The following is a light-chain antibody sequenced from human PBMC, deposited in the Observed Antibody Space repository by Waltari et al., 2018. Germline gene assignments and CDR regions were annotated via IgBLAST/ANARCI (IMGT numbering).Light chain of an antibody. CDR3: QHRSNWPPS. CDR2: DAS. J-gene: IGKJ2*01. CDR1: QSIGSS. V-gene: IGKV3-11*01. Sequence: EIVLTQSPATLSLSPGERATLSCRASQSIGSSLAWYQQKPGLAPSLLFYDASNRAAGIPARFSGSGSGTDFTLTISSLEPEDFAVYYCQHRSNWPPSFGQGTKVEIE.